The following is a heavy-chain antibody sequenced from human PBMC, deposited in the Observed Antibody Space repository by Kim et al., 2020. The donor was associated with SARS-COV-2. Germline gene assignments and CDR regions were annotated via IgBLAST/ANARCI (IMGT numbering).Heavy chain of an antibody. V-gene: IGHV4-38-2*02. CDR3: ARAGSGSYFAGGY. CDR2: IYHSGST. Sequence: SETLSLTCTVSGYSISSGYYWGWIRQPPGKGLEWIGSIYHSGSTYYNPSLKSRVTISVDTSKNQFFLKLSSVTAADTAVYYCARAGSGSYFAGGYWGQGT. J-gene: IGHJ4*02. D-gene: IGHD3-10*01. CDR1: GYSISSGYY.